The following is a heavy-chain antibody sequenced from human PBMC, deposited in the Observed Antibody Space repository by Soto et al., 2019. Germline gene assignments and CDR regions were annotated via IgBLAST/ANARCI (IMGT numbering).Heavy chain of an antibody. V-gene: IGHV4-30-4*01. D-gene: IGHD5-12*01. CDR2: ISDSGST. CDR3: ASDRRWLQLSS. Sequence: SETLSLTCSVSGGSISSGDFFWSWIRQPPGKGLEWIGYISDSGSTYSNPSLKSRVTMSLDTSKSHFSLRLNSVTAADTAIYYCASDRRWLQLSSWGQGTLVTVPQ. J-gene: IGHJ5*02. CDR1: GGSISSGDFF.